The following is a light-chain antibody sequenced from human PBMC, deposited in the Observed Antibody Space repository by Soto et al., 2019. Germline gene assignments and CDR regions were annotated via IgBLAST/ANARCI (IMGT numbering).Light chain of an antibody. CDR3: SSYPTTTPLYV. Sequence: QSALSQSGSVAGAPGQSMPLSCTGTSSDIGGYNYVSWYQQHPGKAPKLLIYDVTNRPSGISNRFSGSKSGNTASLTISGLQAEDEADYFCSSYPTTTPLYVFGTGTKVTVL. CDR2: DVT. J-gene: IGLJ1*01. CDR1: SSDIGGYNY. V-gene: IGLV2-14*03.